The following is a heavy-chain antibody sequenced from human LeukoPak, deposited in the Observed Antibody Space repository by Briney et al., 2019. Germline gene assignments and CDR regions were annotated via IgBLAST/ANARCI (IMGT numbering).Heavy chain of an antibody. CDR3: AKDTNPSLISMIRGVMNAFDL. CDR1: GLIFSKYW. J-gene: IGHJ3*01. D-gene: IGHD3-10*01. V-gene: IGHV3-7*03. Sequence: GGSLRLSCAASGLIFSKYWMTWIRQAPGKGLEWVASIKPDGSEKYYLDSVKGRFTISRDNAKNSLYLQMNSLRAEDTALYYCAKDTNPSLISMIRGVMNAFDLWGQGTMVTVSS. CDR2: IKPDGSEK.